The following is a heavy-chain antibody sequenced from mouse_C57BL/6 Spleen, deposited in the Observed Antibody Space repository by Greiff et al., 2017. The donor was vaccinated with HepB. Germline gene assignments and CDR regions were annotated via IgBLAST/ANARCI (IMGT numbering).Heavy chain of an antibody. CDR3: TTVVGYDRAWFAY. CDR2: IDPENGDT. V-gene: IGHV14-4*01. CDR1: GFNIKDDY. Sequence: EVQLQQSGAELVRPGASVKLSCTASGFNIKDDYLHWVKQRPEQGLEWIGWIDPENGDTEYASKFQGKATITADPSTNTAYLQRSSRTSEDTAVYYWTTVVGYDRAWFAYWGQGTLVTVSA. J-gene: IGHJ3*01. D-gene: IGHD2-2*01.